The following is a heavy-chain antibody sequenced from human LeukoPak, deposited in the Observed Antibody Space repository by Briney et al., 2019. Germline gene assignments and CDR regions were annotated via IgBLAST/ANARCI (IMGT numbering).Heavy chain of an antibody. CDR2: INPSGGST. CDR3: ARDHGYSYCDY. CDR1: GYTFTSYY. V-gene: IGHV1-46*01. J-gene: IGHJ4*02. Sequence: ASVKVSCKASGYTFTSYYMHWVRQAPGQGLEWMGIINPSGGSTSYAQKFQGRVTMTRDTSASTAYMEVSSLSSWDSAVYCCARDHGYSYCDYWGQGTLVTVSS. D-gene: IGHD5-18*01.